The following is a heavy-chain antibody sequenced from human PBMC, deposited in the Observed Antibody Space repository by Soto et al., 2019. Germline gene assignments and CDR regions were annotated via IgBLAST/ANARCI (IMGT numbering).Heavy chain of an antibody. J-gene: IGHJ1*01. CDR1: GDTVTKYG. Sequence: QVQLVQSGGEVKKPGASVKVSCKASGDTVTKYGISWVRQAPGQGLEWLGWISFYNGHTNYALKFQGRITFTTDTTANTASMELRSVTSDVTALDYCAGATRIEVAGKETWSQCTLVTVSS. CDR2: ISFYNGHT. D-gene: IGHD6-19*01. V-gene: IGHV1-18*01. CDR3: AGATRIEVAGKET.